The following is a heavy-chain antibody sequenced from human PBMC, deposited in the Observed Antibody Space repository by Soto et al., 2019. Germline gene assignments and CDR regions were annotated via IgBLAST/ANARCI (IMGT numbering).Heavy chain of an antibody. Sequence: QVQLQESGPGLVKPSQTLSLTCTVSGGSISSGGYYWSWIRQHPGKGLEWIGYIYYCGSTYYNPSLKSRVTISVDTSKNQFSLKLSSVTAADTAVYYCAAFIVVVPAAIRKPYYYYGMDVWGQGTTVTVSS. CDR3: AAFIVVVPAAIRKPYYYYGMDV. J-gene: IGHJ6*02. D-gene: IGHD2-2*01. CDR2: IYYCGST. V-gene: IGHV4-31*03. CDR1: GGSISSGGYY.